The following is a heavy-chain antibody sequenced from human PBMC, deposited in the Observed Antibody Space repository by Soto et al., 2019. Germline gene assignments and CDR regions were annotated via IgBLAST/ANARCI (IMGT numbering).Heavy chain of an antibody. V-gene: IGHV1-8*01. Sequence: QVQLVQSGAEVKKPGASVKVSCKASGYTFTSYDINWVRQATGQGLEWMGWMNPNSGNTGYAQKFQGIVTMTRNTSISTAYMELSSLRSEDTAVYYCARGRSPAVAGPRALDYWGQGTLVTVSS. D-gene: IGHD6-19*01. CDR1: GYTFTSYD. J-gene: IGHJ4*02. CDR3: ARGRSPAVAGPRALDY. CDR2: MNPNSGNT.